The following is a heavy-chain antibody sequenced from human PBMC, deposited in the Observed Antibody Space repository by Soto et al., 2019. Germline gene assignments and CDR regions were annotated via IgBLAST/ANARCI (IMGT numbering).Heavy chain of an antibody. CDR3: ARDSTGWRAVYDY. D-gene: IGHD6-19*01. J-gene: IGHJ4*02. V-gene: IGHV3-11*05. Sequence: QVQLVESGGGLVKPGGSLRLSCAASGFTFSDYYMSWIRQAPGKGLEWISYISSTGSYTNYADSVKGRFTISRDNAKNSLYLQMNSLRAEDTAVYYCARDSTGWRAVYDYRGQGSLVTVSS. CDR1: GFTFSDYY. CDR2: ISSTGSYT.